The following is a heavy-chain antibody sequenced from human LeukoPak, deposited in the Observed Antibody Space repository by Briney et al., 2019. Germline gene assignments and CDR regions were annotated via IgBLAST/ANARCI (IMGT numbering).Heavy chain of an antibody. D-gene: IGHD2-2*01. V-gene: IGHV1-69*06. Sequence: SVKVSCKASGGTFSSYAISWVRQAPGQGLEWMGGIIPIFGTANYAQKFPGRVTITADKSTSTAYMELSSLRSEDTAVYYCARGGLGYCSGTSCSTRRWFDPWGQGTLVTVSS. J-gene: IGHJ5*02. CDR3: ARGGLGYCSGTSCSTRRWFDP. CDR2: IIPIFGTA. CDR1: GGTFSSYA.